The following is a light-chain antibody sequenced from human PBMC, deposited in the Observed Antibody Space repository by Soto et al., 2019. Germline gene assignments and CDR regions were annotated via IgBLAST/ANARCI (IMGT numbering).Light chain of an antibody. V-gene: IGLV4-69*01. Sequence: QSVLTQSPSASASLGASVRLTCGLSSGHSSYAIAWHQQHPGKGPRYLMKLNSDGSHTKGDGIPDRFSGSSSGAERYLTISSLQSEDEADYYCQTWGTGIVFGGGTQLTVL. CDR1: SGHSSYA. CDR2: LNSDGSH. J-gene: IGLJ7*01. CDR3: QTWGTGIV.